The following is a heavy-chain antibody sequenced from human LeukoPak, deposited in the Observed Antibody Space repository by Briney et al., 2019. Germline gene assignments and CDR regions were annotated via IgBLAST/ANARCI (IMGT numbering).Heavy chain of an antibody. CDR3: ARDRRVGSGWYGGYGY. J-gene: IGHJ4*02. CDR2: INPNSGGT. D-gene: IGHD6-19*01. Sequence: ASVKVSCKASGYTFTGYYMHWVRQAPGQGLEWMGRINPNSGGTNYAQKFQGRVTMTRDTSISTAYMELSRLRSDATAVYYCARDRRVGSGWYGGYGYWGQGTLVTVSS. CDR1: GYTFTGYY. V-gene: IGHV1-2*06.